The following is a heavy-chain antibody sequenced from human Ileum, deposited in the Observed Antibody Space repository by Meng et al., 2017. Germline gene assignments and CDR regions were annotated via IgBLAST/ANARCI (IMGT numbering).Heavy chain of an antibody. D-gene: IGHD1-26*01. V-gene: IGHV1-2*02. CDR3: AREYNGRPLDN. CDR2: VYPISGAT. CDR1: GYTVTAHP. J-gene: IGHJ4*02. Sequence: VESEQSGADVKKPRAPVEVPFQPSGYTVTAHPSHWVRPVPGKGLEWMVWVYPISGATIYAQSFRGRVTMTRDTSVNTAYMELSSLRSDDTAVYYCAREYNGRPLDNWGQGTLVTVSS.